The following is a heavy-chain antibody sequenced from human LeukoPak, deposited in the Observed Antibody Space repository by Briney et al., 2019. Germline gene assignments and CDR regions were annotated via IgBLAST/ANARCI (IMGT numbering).Heavy chain of an antibody. CDR2: ISSSSNI. V-gene: IGHV3-69-1*01. J-gene: IGHJ4*02. CDR1: GFTFSTYI. CDR3: ARGSSGWYYFDY. Sequence: GGSLRLSCAASGFTFSTYIMNWVRQAPGKGLEWVSSISSSSNIYYADSVKGRFTISRDNAKNSLYLQMNSLRAEDTAVYYCARGSSGWYYFDYWGQGTLVTVYS. D-gene: IGHD6-19*01.